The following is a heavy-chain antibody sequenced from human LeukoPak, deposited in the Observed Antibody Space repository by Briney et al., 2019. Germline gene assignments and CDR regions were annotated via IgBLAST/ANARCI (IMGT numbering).Heavy chain of an antibody. CDR2: IKSDGRT. CDR3: ARAPSEIGGYYPEYFRH. V-gene: IGHV3-74*01. D-gene: IGHD3-22*01. J-gene: IGHJ1*01. Sequence: GGSLRLSCAASGFTLSSYWMHWVRQAPGKGLVWVSRIKSDGRTNYADSVKGRFTISRDNAKNKVTLQMNRLRAEDTGVYYCARAPSEIGGYYPEYFRHWGQGTLVIVSS. CDR1: GFTLSSYW.